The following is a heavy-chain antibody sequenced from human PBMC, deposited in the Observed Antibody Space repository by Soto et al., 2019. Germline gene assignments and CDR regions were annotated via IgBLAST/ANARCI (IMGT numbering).Heavy chain of an antibody. J-gene: IGHJ4*02. CDR3: ARDQGVVIIKAH. D-gene: IGHD3-16*01. V-gene: IGHV3-33*08. CDR2: IWYDGTSK. CDR1: GFTFRNHA. Sequence: QVQLVESGGGVVQPGRSLRLSCAASGFTFRNHAMHWVRQAPGKGLEWVGLIWYDGTSKYYADSVKGRFTISRDNSKNTLYLEMNSLRVEDTAIYYCARDQGVVIIKAHWGQGTRVTVSS.